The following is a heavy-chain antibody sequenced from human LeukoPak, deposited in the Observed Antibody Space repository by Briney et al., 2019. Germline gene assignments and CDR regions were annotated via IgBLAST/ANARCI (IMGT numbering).Heavy chain of an antibody. CDR2: IYHSGST. Sequence: PSETLSLTCTVSGGSISSGGYYWSWIRQPPGKGLEWIGYIYHSGSTYYNPSLKSRVTISVDRSKNQFSLKLSSVTAADTAVYYCARGQAGWEKSFDYWGQGTLVTVSS. CDR1: GGSISSGGYY. CDR3: ARGQAGWEKSFDY. J-gene: IGHJ4*02. D-gene: IGHD1-26*01. V-gene: IGHV4-30-2*01.